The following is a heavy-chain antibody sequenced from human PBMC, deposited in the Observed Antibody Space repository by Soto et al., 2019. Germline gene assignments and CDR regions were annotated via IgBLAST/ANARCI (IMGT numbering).Heavy chain of an antibody. J-gene: IGHJ6*02. V-gene: IGHV4-39*01. D-gene: IGHD2-2*01. CDR2: IFYSGTT. Sequence: PSETLSLTCTVSGGSISSSGNHWGWIRQPPGKGLEWIASIFYSGTTYYNPSLKSRVTISVDTFKNQFSLKVNSVTAADTAVYYCARGPRLGDVVPAAMLSYYYYGMDVWGQGTTVTVSS. CDR3: ARGPRLGDVVPAAMLSYYYYGMDV. CDR1: GGSISSSGNH.